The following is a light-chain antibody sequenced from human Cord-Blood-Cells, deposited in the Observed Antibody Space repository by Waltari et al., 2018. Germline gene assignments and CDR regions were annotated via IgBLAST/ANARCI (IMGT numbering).Light chain of an antibody. CDR1: SLRGYY. J-gene: IGLJ1*01. V-gene: IGLV3-19*01. CDR3: NSRDSSGNHYV. CDR2: GKN. Sequence: SSELTQDPAVSVALGQTVRLTCQGDSLRGYYASWYQQKPGQAPVLVISGKNNRPSGIPDRFSGSSTGNTASLTITGAQAEEEADYYCNSRDSSGNHYVFGSGTKVTVL.